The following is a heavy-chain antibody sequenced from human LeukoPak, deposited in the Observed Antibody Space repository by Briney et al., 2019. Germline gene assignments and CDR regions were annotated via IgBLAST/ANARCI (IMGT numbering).Heavy chain of an antibody. V-gene: IGHV4-59*01. CDR2: IYYSGST. J-gene: IGHJ4*02. CDR3: ARDLRSLGFDY. D-gene: IGHD7-27*01. CDR1: GGFIFSYY. Sequence: SETLSLTCTVSGGFIFSYYWSWIRQPPGKGLEWIGDIYYSGSTNYNPSLKSRVTISVDTSKNQFSLKPSSVTAADTAVYYCARDLRSLGFDYWGQGTLVTVSS.